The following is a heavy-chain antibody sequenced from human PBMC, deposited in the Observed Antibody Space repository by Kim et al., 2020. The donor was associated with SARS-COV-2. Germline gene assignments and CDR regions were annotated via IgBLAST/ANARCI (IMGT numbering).Heavy chain of an antibody. V-gene: IGHV4-39*01. Sequence: SETLSLTCTVSGGSISSSSYYWGWIRQPPGKGLEWIGSIYYSGSTYYNPSLKSRVTISVDTSKNQFSLKLSSVTAADTAVYYCARWSSLGSGSEQFDYWG. D-gene: IGHD1-26*01. J-gene: IGHJ4*01. CDR2: IYYSGST. CDR3: ARWSSLGSGSEQFDY. CDR1: GGSISSSSYY.